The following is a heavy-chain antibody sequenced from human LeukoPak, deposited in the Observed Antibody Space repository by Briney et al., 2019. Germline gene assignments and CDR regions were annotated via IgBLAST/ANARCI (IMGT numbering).Heavy chain of an antibody. CDR1: GGTFSSYA. V-gene: IGHV1-69*13. D-gene: IGHD1-26*01. J-gene: IGHJ5*02. Sequence: ASVKVSCKASGGTFSSYAISWVRQAPGQGLEWMGRIIPIFGTANYAQKFQGRVTFTADESTSTAYMGLSSLRSEDTALYYCARKLRLGGNWFDPWGQGTLVTVSS. CDR2: IIPIFGTA. CDR3: ARKLRLGGNWFDP.